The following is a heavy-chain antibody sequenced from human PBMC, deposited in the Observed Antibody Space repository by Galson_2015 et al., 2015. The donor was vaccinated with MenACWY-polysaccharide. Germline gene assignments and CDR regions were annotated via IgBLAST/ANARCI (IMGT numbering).Heavy chain of an antibody. CDR1: GAPNFYYY. D-gene: IGHD3-3*02. CDR3: ARGISASYDF. V-gene: IGHV4-59*01. CDR2: IYNSGNV. J-gene: IGHJ4*02. Sequence: LSLTCTVSGAPNFYYYWTWIRQPPGKGLEWIGYIYNSGNVDYSPSLKSRVTLSQDPSKRQFYLRLTSVTAADTAVYYCARGISASYDFWGQGNLVIVS.